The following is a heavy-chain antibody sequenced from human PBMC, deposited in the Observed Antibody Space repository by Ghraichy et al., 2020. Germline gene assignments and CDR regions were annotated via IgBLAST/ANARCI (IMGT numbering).Heavy chain of an antibody. CDR1: GFTFSSYA. CDR3: ATRGVGIRYFDY. Sequence: GGSLRLSCAASGFTFSSYAMSWVRQAPGKGLEWVSAVSGNGGSTFYTDSVKGRFTILRDNSKNTLYLQMNSLRAEDTAVYYCATRGVGIRYFDYCGQGTLVTVSS. V-gene: IGHV3-23*01. D-gene: IGHD1-26*01. CDR2: VSGNGGST. J-gene: IGHJ4*02.